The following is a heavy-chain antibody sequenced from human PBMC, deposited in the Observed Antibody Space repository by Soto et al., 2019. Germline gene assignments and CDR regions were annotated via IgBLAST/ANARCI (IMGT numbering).Heavy chain of an antibody. CDR2: ISYDGNNE. CDR1: GFIFSAYG. CDR3: AKDTYYHDTTGYYVFDY. D-gene: IGHD3-22*01. Sequence: GGSLRLSCAASGFIFSAYGIHWVRQAPGKGLEWVAVISYDGNNEHYADSVKGRFTISRDNSKNTLFLQMSSLGAEDLALYYCAKDTYYHDTTGYYVFDYWGQGTLVTVSS. V-gene: IGHV3-30*18. J-gene: IGHJ4*02.